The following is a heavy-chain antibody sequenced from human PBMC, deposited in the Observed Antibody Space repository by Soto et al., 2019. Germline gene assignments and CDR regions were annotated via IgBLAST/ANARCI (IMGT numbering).Heavy chain of an antibody. CDR1: GFTFSSYA. J-gene: IGHJ4*02. CDR3: AKRHSSSWYGGEDY. V-gene: IGHV3-23*01. CDR2: ISGSGGST. D-gene: IGHD6-13*01. Sequence: GGSLRLSCAASGFTFSSYAMSWVRQAPGKGLEWVSAISGSGGSTYFADSVKGRFTISRDNSKNTLYLQMNSLRAEDTAVYYCAKRHSSSWYGGEDYWGQGTLVTVSS.